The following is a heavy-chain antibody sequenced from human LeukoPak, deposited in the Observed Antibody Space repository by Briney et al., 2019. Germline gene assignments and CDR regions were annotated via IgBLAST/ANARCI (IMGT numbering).Heavy chain of an antibody. D-gene: IGHD1-26*01. CDR3: ARDMVGDKFPADY. J-gene: IGHJ4*02. CDR2: IWYDGSNK. Sequence: GGSLRLSCAASGFIFSSYGMHWVRQAPGKGLEWVAVIWYDGSNKYYADSVKGRFTISRDNSKNTLYLQMNSLRNEDTAVYYCARDMVGDKFPADYWGQGTLVTVSS. V-gene: IGHV3-33*01. CDR1: GFIFSSYG.